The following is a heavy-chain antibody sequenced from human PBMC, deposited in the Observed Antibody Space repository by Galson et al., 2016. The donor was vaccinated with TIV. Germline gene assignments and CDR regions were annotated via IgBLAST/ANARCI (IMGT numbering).Heavy chain of an antibody. J-gene: IGHJ4*02. CDR3: ARGRGGEYFDY. V-gene: IGHV3-30*03. D-gene: IGHD3-16*01. CDR1: GFSFSDYG. Sequence: SLRLSCAASGFSFSDYGLHWVRQAPGRGLEWLAVISYDGSYKYYADSVKGRSTISRDNAKNSVYLQMDSLRADDTAVYYCARGRGGEYFDYWGRGTLVTVSS. CDR2: ISYDGSYK.